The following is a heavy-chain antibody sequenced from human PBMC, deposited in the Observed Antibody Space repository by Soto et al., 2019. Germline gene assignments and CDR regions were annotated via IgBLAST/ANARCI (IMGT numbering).Heavy chain of an antibody. Sequence: PGGSLRLSCEASGFTFSSCSMSWVRQAPGKGLEWVSAISGDGISTFYADSVKVRFTISRDNSKNTLYLQMHSLRAEDTAVYYCAKDDRVRYGSGSPDYWGQGTLVTVSS. D-gene: IGHD3-10*01. J-gene: IGHJ4*02. V-gene: IGHV3-23*01. CDR3: AKDDRVRYGSGSPDY. CDR2: ISGDGIST. CDR1: GFTFSSCS.